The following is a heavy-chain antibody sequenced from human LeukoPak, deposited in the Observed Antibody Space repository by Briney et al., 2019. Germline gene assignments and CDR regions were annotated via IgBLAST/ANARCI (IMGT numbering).Heavy chain of an antibody. CDR1: GGSISSYY. V-gene: IGHV4-59*01. CDR2: IYYSGST. Sequence: SETLSLACTVSGGSISSYYWSWIRQPPGKGLEWIGYIYYSGSTNYNPSLKSRVTISVDTSKNQFSLKLSSVTAADAAVYYCARGGLWFGELYEYYFDYWGQGTLVTVSS. D-gene: IGHD3-10*01. CDR3: ARGGLWFGELYEYYFDY. J-gene: IGHJ4*02.